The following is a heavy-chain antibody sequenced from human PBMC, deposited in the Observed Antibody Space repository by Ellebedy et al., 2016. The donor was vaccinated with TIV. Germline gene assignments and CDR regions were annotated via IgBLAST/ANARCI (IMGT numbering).Heavy chain of an antibody. CDR2: IYYTGATT. V-gene: IGHV4-59*13. CDR3: ARLVQDWFNP. Sequence: SETLSLXXTASGGSINNDYWTWIRQPPGKGLEWIGHIYYTGATTNYNPSLSSRVTISIDASKNQFSLKLMSVTAADTGVYYCARLVQDWFNPWGQGTLVIVSS. CDR1: GGSINNDY. J-gene: IGHJ5*02.